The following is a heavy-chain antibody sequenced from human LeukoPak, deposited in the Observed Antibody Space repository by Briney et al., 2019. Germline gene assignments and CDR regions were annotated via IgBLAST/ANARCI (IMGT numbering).Heavy chain of an antibody. J-gene: IGHJ4*02. D-gene: IGHD6-13*01. CDR2: ISGSGGST. CDR3: AKDQSSSWLKATFG. CDR1: GFTFSSYA. V-gene: IGHV3-23*01. Sequence: GGTLRLSCAASGFTFSSYAMSWVRQAPGKGLEWVSAISGSGGSTYYADSVKGRFTISRDNSKNTLYLQMNSLRAEDTAVYYCAKDQSSSWLKATFGWGQGTLVTVSS.